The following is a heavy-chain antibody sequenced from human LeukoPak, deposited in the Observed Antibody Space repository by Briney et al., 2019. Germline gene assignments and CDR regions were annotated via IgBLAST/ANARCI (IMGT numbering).Heavy chain of an antibody. CDR2: INHSGST. CDR1: GGTFSGYY. CDR3: ARVVGRDIVVVPAAIGGFDY. V-gene: IGHV4-34*01. Sequence: SSETLSLTCAVYGGTFSGYYWSWIRQPPGKGLEWIGEINHSGSTNYKPSLKSRVTISVDTSKNQFSLKLSSVTAADTAVYYCARVVGRDIVVVPAAIGGFDYWGQGTLVTVSS. J-gene: IGHJ4*02. D-gene: IGHD2-2*01.